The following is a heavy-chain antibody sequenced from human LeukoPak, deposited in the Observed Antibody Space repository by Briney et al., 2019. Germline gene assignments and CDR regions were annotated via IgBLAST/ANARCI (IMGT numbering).Heavy chain of an antibody. CDR3: AKGQGFSSTWYADH. D-gene: IGHD6-13*01. Sequence: GGSLRLSCAASRFTFSSYGMSWVRQAPGKGLEWVSHISGSGGSTYYADSVKGRFTISRDNSKNTLYLQMTNLRDEDTALYFCAKGQGFSSTWYADHWGQGTLVTVSS. V-gene: IGHV3-23*01. CDR1: RFTFSSYG. CDR2: ISGSGGST. J-gene: IGHJ5*02.